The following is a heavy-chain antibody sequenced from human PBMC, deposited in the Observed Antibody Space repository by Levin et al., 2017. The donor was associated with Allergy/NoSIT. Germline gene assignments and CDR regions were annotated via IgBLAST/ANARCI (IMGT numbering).Heavy chain of an antibody. V-gene: IGHV2-70*01. Sequence: SGPTLVKPTQTLTLTCTFSGFSLSTSGMCVSWIRQPPGKALEWLALIDWDDDKYYSTSLKTRLTISKDTSKNQVVLTMTNMDPVDTATYSCARRTGLYSSGWSVAFDIWGQGTMVTVSS. CDR3: ARRTGLYSSGWSVAFDI. CDR2: IDWDDDK. J-gene: IGHJ3*02. D-gene: IGHD6-19*01. CDR1: GFSLSTSGMC.